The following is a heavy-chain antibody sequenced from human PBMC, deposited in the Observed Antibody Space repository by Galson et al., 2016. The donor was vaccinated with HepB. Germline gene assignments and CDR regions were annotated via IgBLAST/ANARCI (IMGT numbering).Heavy chain of an antibody. V-gene: IGHV1-69*13. Sequence: SVKVSCKASGGTFSTYVISWVRQAPGQGLEWMGGIIPILGTANYAQKFQGRVTITADESTNTAYMELSSLRSEDTAVYYCARYPEAPAVENYHYYYGMDVWGQGTTVTVSS. CDR3: ARYPEAPAVENYHYYYGMDV. CDR1: GGTFSTYV. CDR2: IIPILGTA. D-gene: IGHD6-13*01. J-gene: IGHJ6*02.